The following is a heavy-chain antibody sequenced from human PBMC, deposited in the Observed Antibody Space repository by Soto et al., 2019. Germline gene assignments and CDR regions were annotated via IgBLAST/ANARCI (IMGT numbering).Heavy chain of an antibody. J-gene: IGHJ3*02. Sequence: LSLTCTVSGGSISSSYWSWIRQPPGKGLEWIAYIYYSGTTNYNPSLESRVTTSIDTSKNQFSLRLTSVTAADTAVCYCARSVVHQWLVHDAFDIWGQGTLVTVSS. CDR1: GGSISSSY. CDR3: ARSVVHQWLVHDAFDI. V-gene: IGHV4-59*01. CDR2: IYYSGTT. D-gene: IGHD6-19*01.